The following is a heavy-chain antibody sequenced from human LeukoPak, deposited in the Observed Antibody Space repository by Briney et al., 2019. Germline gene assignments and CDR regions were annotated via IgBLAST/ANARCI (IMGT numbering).Heavy chain of an antibody. Sequence: GGSLRLSCAASGFTFSNYAMSWVRQAPGKGLEWVSGISGSAGSTYNADSVKGRFTISRDNSKNTLYLQMNSLRAEDTAVYYCAKNMYAGRRIGVPAAIRYYFDYWGQGTLVTVSS. J-gene: IGHJ4*02. CDR2: ISGSAGST. CDR1: GFTFSNYA. D-gene: IGHD2-2*02. V-gene: IGHV3-23*01. CDR3: AKNMYAGRRIGVPAAIRYYFDY.